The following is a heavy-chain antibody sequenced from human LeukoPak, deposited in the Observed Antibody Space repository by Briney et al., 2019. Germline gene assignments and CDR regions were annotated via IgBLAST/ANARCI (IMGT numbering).Heavy chain of an antibody. Sequence: ASVKVSCKASGYTFTSYGISWVRQAPRQGLEWMGWISDYSGNPNYAQKFQGRVTMTADTFTSTAYMELRSLRSDDTAVYFCARDSLLAAPYTDHWGQGTLVTVSS. V-gene: IGHV1-18*01. CDR2: ISDYSGNP. CDR3: ARDSLLAAPYTDH. CDR1: GYTFTSYG. J-gene: IGHJ4*02. D-gene: IGHD3-10*01.